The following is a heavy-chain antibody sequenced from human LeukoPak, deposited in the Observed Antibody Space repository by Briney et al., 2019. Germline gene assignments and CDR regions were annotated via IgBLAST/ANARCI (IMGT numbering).Heavy chain of an antibody. J-gene: IGHJ4*02. CDR2: INPSGGST. Sequence: ASVKVSCKASGYTFTSYYMHWVRQAPGQGLEWMGIINPSGGSTSYAQKFQGRVTMTRDMSTSTDYMELSSLRSDDTAVYYCARDVRITMVRGGLGYWGQGTLVTVSS. V-gene: IGHV1-46*01. D-gene: IGHD3-10*01. CDR1: GYTFTSYY. CDR3: ARDVRITMVRGGLGY.